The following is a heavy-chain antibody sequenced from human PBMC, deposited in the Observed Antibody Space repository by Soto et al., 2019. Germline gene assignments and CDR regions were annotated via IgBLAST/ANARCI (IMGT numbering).Heavy chain of an antibody. D-gene: IGHD1-1*01. CDR1: GQSFSGHS. CDR2: INESGRT. J-gene: IGHJ4*02. Sequence: QVQLQQWGAGLVKPSETLSLSCAVYGQSFSGHSWAWIRQPPGKGLEWIGEINESGRTYYNPSLNSRVTISTDTSKNQCSLKLSSVSAADTAAYFCARGSGIVALPGELEDVKYDYWGQGTLVNVSS. CDR3: ARGSGIVALPGELEDVKYDY. V-gene: IGHV4-34*01.